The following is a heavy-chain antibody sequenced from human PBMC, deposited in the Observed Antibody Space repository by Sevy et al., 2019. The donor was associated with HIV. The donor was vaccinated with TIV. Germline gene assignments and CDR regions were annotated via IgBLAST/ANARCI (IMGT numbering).Heavy chain of an antibody. Sequence: GGSLRLSCAASGFTFSSYAMSWVRQAPGKGLEWVSAISGSGGSTYYADSVKGRFTISSDNSKNTLYLQMNSLRAEDTAVYYCASRTYYYDSSGYYRDYWGQGTLVTVSS. V-gene: IGHV3-23*01. CDR1: GFTFSSYA. J-gene: IGHJ4*02. CDR2: ISGSGGST. CDR3: ASRTYYYDSSGYYRDY. D-gene: IGHD3-22*01.